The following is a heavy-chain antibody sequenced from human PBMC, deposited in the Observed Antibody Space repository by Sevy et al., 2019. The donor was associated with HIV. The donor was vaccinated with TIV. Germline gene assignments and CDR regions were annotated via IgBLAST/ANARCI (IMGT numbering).Heavy chain of an antibody. J-gene: IGHJ5*02. CDR1: GGSISSYY. CDR3: ARVSTETEMWDNWFDP. Sequence: SETLSLTCTVSGGSISSYYWSWIRQPPGKGLEWIGYIYYSGSTNYNPSLKSRVTISVDTSKNQFSLKLSSVTAADTAVYYCARVSTETEMWDNWFDPWGQGTLVTVSS. CDR2: IYYSGST. V-gene: IGHV4-59*01. D-gene: IGHD2-8*02.